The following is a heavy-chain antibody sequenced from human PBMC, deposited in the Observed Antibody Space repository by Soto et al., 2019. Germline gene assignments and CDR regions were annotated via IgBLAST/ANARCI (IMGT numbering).Heavy chain of an antibody. CDR2: VFSSGTT. CDR3: AAPIPASTFDY. J-gene: IGHJ4*02. CDR1: SASVSGTSYY. D-gene: IGHD3-16*01. V-gene: IGHV4-61*01. Sequence: QVQLQESGPRLVKTSETLSLTCTVSSASVSGTSYYWNWIRQPPGKALEWIGFVFSSGTTSYSPSLKSRVTISLDTSTNQFSLRLRSATAADTAMYFCAAPIPASTFDYWGQGTLVTVSS.